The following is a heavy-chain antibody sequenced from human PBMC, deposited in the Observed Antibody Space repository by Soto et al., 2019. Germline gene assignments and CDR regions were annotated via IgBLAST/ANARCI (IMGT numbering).Heavy chain of an antibody. CDR2: INTYNSNT. D-gene: IGHD3-16*01. Sequence: QVQLVQSGAEVKNPGASVKVSCKASGYTFTRYGIGWARQAPGQGLGWMGWINTYNSNTNYAQNVQGRVTLTTDTSTSTAYMELRSLRSNDTAIYYCAMVDVYVTPSPQDVWGQGTTVIVSS. J-gene: IGHJ6*02. CDR1: GYTFTRYG. CDR3: AMVDVYVTPSPQDV. V-gene: IGHV1-18*01.